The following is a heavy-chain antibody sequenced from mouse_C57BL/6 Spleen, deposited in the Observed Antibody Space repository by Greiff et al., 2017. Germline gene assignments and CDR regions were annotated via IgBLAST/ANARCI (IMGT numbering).Heavy chain of an antibody. CDR3: ARGYDYDGGYFDV. V-gene: IGHV7-1*01. D-gene: IGHD2-4*01. CDR1: GFTFSDFY. J-gene: IGHJ1*03. CDR2: SRNKANDYTT. Sequence: EVQLQESGGGLVQSGRSLRLSCATSGFTFSDFYMEWVRQAPGKGLEWIAASRNKANDYTTEYSASVKGRFIVSRDTSQSILYLQMNALRAEDTAIYYCARGYDYDGGYFDVWGTGTTVTVAS.